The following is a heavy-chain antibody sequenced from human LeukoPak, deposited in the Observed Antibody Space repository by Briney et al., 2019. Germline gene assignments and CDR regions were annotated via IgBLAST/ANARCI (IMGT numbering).Heavy chain of an antibody. V-gene: IGHV1-24*01. Sequence: ASVKVSCKVSGYTLTESYMHWVRQGPGEGLEWMGGFDPENGETICAQKFQGRVTLTEDTSTDTAYMELSSLRSEDTAVYYCATGAGATGFDYWGQGTLVTVSS. CDR3: ATGAGATGFDY. CDR1: GYTLTESY. CDR2: FDPENGET. D-gene: IGHD1-26*01. J-gene: IGHJ4*02.